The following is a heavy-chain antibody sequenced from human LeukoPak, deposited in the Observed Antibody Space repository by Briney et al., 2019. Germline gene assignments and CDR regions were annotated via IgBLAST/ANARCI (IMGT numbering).Heavy chain of an antibody. Sequence: SETLSLTCAVYGGSFSGYYWSWIRQPPGKGLEWIGEINHSGSTNYNPSLKSRVTISVDTSKNQFSLKLSSVTAADTAVYYCARLEIVVVSLHYYYYMDVWGKGTTVTISS. D-gene: IGHD3-22*01. J-gene: IGHJ6*03. V-gene: IGHV4-34*01. CDR1: GGSFSGYY. CDR3: ARLEIVVVSLHYYYYMDV. CDR2: INHSGST.